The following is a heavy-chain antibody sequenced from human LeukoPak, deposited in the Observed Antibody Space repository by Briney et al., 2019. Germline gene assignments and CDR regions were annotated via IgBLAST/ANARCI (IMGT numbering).Heavy chain of an antibody. CDR1: GYYLTSGYY. D-gene: IGHD1-26*01. Sequence: PSETLSLTCSVSGYYLTSGYYWGWIRQPPGEGLEWIGSIYHTGSTSYNPSLKSRVTISVDTSKNQFSLKLSSVTAADTAVFYCARENSGSYREFDYWGQGTLVTVSS. CDR3: ARENSGSYREFDY. CDR2: IYHTGST. J-gene: IGHJ4*02. V-gene: IGHV4-38-2*02.